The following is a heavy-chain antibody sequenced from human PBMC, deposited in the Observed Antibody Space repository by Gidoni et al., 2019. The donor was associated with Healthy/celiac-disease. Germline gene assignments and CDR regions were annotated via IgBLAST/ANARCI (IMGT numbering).Heavy chain of an antibody. V-gene: IGHV4-34*01. CDR1: GGSFSGYY. Sequence: QVQLQQWGAGLLKPSETLSLTCAVYGGSFSGYYWSWIRQPPGKGLEWIGEITHSGSTNYNPALKSRVTISVDTSKNQFSLKLSSVTAADTAVYYCARGPPQVRGKYYMDVWGKGTTVTVSS. J-gene: IGHJ6*03. CDR2: ITHSGST. CDR3: ARGPPQVRGKYYMDV. D-gene: IGHD3-10*01.